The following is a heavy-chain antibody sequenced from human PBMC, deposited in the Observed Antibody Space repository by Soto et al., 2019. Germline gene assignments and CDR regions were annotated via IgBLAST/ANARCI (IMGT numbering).Heavy chain of an antibody. Sequence: QLQLQESGPGLVKPSETLSLTCTVSGGSISSSSYYWGWIRQPPGKALEWIGSIYYSGSTYYNPSLKSRGTIPGDTSKNQGSLKLRSGTAADTAVYDGARMDRGAYNWVDPWGQGTLVTVSS. CDR1: GGSISSSSYY. V-gene: IGHV4-39*01. J-gene: IGHJ5*02. CDR3: ARMDRGAYNWVDP. CDR2: IYYSGST. D-gene: IGHD3-10*01.